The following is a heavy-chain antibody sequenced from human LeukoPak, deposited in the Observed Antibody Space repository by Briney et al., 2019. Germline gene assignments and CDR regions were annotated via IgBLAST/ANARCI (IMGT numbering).Heavy chain of an antibody. Sequence: GGSLRLSCAASGFTISSYVMSWVRQSPGKGLEWILTIGNGDNAGTHYTDSVKGRFTISRDNSRNTLYLQMNSLRAEDMAVYYCAKDHLVAGLYFDYWGQGILVTVSS. D-gene: IGHD6-19*01. V-gene: IGHV3-23*01. CDR1: GFTISSYV. CDR3: AKDHLVAGLYFDY. CDR2: IGNGDNAGT. J-gene: IGHJ4*02.